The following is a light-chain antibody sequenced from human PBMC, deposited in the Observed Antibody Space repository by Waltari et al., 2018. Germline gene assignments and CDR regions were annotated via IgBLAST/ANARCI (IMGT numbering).Light chain of an antibody. CDR3: SSYTSSSTRV. Sequence: QSALPQPAFVSVSPGPSITISCTGPSSDVVVYNYVSWYQQHPGKSPKLMIYEVSNRPSGVSNRFSGSKSGNTASLTISGLQAEDEADYYCSSYTSSSTRVFGTGTKVTVL. V-gene: IGLV2-14*01. J-gene: IGLJ1*01. CDR2: EVS. CDR1: SSDVVVYNY.